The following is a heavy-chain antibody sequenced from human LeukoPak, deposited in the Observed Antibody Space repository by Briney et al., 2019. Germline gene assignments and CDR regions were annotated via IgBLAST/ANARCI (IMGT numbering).Heavy chain of an antibody. J-gene: IGHJ6*03. V-gene: IGHV6-1*01. CDR1: GDIVSSNSAA. Sequence: SQTLSLTCAISGDIVSSNSAAWNWIRQPPSRGLEWLGRTYYRSKWYNDYAVSVKSRITINPDTSKNQFSLQLNSVTPEDTAVYYCARTSSGWYVSYYYMDVWGKGTTVTVSS. D-gene: IGHD6-19*01. CDR3: ARTSSGWYVSYYYMDV. CDR2: TYYRSKWYN.